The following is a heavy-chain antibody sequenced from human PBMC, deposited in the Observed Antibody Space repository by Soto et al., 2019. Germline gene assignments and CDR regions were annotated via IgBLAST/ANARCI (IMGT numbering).Heavy chain of an antibody. V-gene: IGHV4-59*08. J-gene: IGHJ4*02. CDR2: IYYGGST. Sequence: SETLSLTCTVSGGSISPYYWSWIRQPPGKGLEWVGYIYYGGSTSYNPSLKSRVTISLETSKSQISLRLNSVTAADTAVYYCARHYGQEVFDYWGQGTLVTVSS. CDR1: GGSISPYY. D-gene: IGHD3-10*01. CDR3: ARHYGQEVFDY.